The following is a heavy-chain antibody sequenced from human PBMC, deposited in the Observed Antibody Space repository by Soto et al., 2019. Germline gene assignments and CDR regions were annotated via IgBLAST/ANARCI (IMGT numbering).Heavy chain of an antibody. D-gene: IGHD4-17*01. J-gene: IGHJ3*02. CDR2: ISGGGGSP. CDR1: GFTFSSYA. V-gene: IGHV3-23*01. CDR3: ARGRSTVTVDALDI. Sequence: EVQLLESGGGLVQPGGSLRLSCAASGFTFSSYAMSWVRQAPGKGLEWVSIISGGGGSPKYEDSAKGRFTISRDNSKNTVYQQMNSLRAEDTAVYYCARGRSTVTVDALDIWGQGTMVAVSS.